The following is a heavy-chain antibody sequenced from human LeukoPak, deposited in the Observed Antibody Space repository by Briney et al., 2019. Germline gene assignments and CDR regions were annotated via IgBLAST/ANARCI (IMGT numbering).Heavy chain of an antibody. D-gene: IGHD2-15*01. J-gene: IGHJ4*02. V-gene: IGHV1-8*01. CDR3: ARGTHGSSHFDY. CDR2: MNPKSGNT. CDR1: GYTFTSYD. Sequence: ASVKVSCKASGYTFTSYDINWVRQATGQGLEWMGWMNPKSGNTGYAQKFQGRVTMTRNTSISTAYMELSSLRSEDTAVYYCARGTHGSSHFDYWGQGTLVTVSS.